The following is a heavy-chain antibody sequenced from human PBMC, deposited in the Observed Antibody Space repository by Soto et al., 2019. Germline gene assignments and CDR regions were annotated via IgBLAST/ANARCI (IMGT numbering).Heavy chain of an antibody. CDR1: GXTFSNAW. CDR2: IKSKTDGGTT. V-gene: IGHV3-15*01. J-gene: IGHJ4*02. D-gene: IGHD6-13*01. Sequence: LGLSFAASGXTFSNAWMSWVRQAPGKGLEWVGRIKSKTDGGTTDYAAPVKGRFTISRDDSKNTLYLQMNSLKTEDTAVYYCTTDSNYIAAAGISTFDYWGQGTLVTVSS. CDR3: TTDSNYIAAAGISTFDY.